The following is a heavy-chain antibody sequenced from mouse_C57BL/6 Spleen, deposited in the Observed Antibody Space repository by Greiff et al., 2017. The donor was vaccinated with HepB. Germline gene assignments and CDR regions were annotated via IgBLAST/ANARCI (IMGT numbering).Heavy chain of an antibody. CDR1: GFTFSSYG. V-gene: IGHV5-6*02. CDR3: ARRPPYAMDY. Sequence: EVKLVESGGDLVKPGGSLKLSCAASGFTFSSYGMSWVRQTPDKRLEWVATISSGGSYTYYPDSVKGRFTISRDTAKNTLYLQMSRLKSEDTAMYYCARRPPYAMDYWGQGTSVTVSS. CDR2: ISSGGSYT. J-gene: IGHJ4*01.